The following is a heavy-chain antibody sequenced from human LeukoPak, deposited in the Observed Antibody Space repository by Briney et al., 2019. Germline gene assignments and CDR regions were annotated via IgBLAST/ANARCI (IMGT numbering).Heavy chain of an antibody. J-gene: IGHJ5*02. Sequence: SETLSLTYTVSGGSISSYYWSWIRQPPGKGLEWIGYIYTSGRTNYNPSLKSRVTISVDTSKNQFSLKLRSVTAADTAVYYCVSPRGNNWFDPWGQGTLVTVSS. CDR2: IYTSGRT. CDR1: GGSISSYY. CDR3: VSPRGNNWFDP. V-gene: IGHV4-4*09. D-gene: IGHD6-13*01.